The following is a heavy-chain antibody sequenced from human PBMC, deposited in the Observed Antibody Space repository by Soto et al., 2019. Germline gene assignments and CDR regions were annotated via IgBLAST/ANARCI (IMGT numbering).Heavy chain of an antibody. Sequence: SETLSLTCTVSGGSVSSGSYYWSWIRQPPGKGLEWIGYIYYSGSTNYNPSLKSRVTISVDTSENQFSLKLSSVTAADTAVYYCARGENPSFIVVGAFDIWGQGTMVTVSS. D-gene: IGHD2-21*01. J-gene: IGHJ3*02. CDR3: ARGENPSFIVVGAFDI. V-gene: IGHV4-61*01. CDR2: IYYSGST. CDR1: GGSVSSGSYY.